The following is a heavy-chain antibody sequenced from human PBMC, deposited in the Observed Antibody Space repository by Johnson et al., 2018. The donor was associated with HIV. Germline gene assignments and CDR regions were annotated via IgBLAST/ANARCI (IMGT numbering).Heavy chain of an antibody. Sequence: QVQLVESGGGVVQPGRSLRLSCAASGFTFSTYGMHWVRQAPGKGLEWVAVMWYDGSNKYYADSVKGRFTISRDNSKNTLYLQMNSLRAEDTAVYYCAKVLIVATGERAFDIWGQGTMVTVSS. J-gene: IGHJ3*02. CDR3: AKVLIVATGERAFDI. D-gene: IGHD5-12*01. V-gene: IGHV3-33*06. CDR1: GFTFSTYG. CDR2: MWYDGSNK.